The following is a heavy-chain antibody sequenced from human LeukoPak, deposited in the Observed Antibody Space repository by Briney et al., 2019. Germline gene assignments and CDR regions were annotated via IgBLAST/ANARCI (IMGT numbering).Heavy chain of an antibody. CDR1: GGSISSYY. CDR3: ASSMYYDFWSGHNWFDP. J-gene: IGHJ5*02. V-gene: IGHV4-59*01. Sequence: PSETLSLTCTVSGGSISSYYWSWIRQPPGKGLEWIGYIYYSGSTNYNPSLKSRVTMSVDTSKNQFSLKLSSVTAADTAVYYCASSMYYDFWSGHNWFDPWGQGTLVTVSS. D-gene: IGHD3-3*01. CDR2: IYYSGST.